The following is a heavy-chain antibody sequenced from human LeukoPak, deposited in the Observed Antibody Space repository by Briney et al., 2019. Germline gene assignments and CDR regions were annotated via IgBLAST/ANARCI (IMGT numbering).Heavy chain of an antibody. J-gene: IGHJ1*01. CDR3: ATVSYYYDSSGYQGYFQH. V-gene: IGHV1-24*01. D-gene: IGHD3-22*01. CDR1: GYTLTELS. Sequence: GASLKVSCKVSGYTLTELSIHWVRQAPGKGLEWMGGFDPEDVETIYAQRFQGRVTMTEDKSTDTAYMELSSLRSEDAAVYYCATVSYYYDSSGYQGYFQHWGQGTLVTVSS. CDR2: FDPEDVET.